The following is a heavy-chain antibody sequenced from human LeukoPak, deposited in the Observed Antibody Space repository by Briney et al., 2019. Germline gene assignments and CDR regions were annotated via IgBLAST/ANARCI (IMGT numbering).Heavy chain of an antibody. Sequence: ASVKVSCKASGYTFTSNYIHWVRQAPGQGLEWMGMIYPRDGSTSYAQKFQGRVTVTRDTSTSTVHMELSGLRSEDTAVYYCARGPRIVVVPAAIDWFDPWGQGTLVTVFS. V-gene: IGHV1-46*01. CDR3: ARGPRIVVVPAAIDWFDP. D-gene: IGHD2-2*02. J-gene: IGHJ5*02. CDR2: IYPRDGST. CDR1: GYTFTSNY.